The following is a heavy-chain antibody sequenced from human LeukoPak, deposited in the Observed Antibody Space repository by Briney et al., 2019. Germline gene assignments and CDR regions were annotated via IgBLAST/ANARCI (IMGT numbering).Heavy chain of an antibody. CDR3: AREGSSSWLNWFDP. D-gene: IGHD6-13*01. V-gene: IGHV4-31*03. CDR2: IYYSGST. CDR1: GGSISSGGYY. J-gene: IGHJ5*02. Sequence: SQTLSLTCTVSGGSISSGGYYWSWIRQHPGKGLEWIGYIYYSGSTYYNPSLKSRVTISVDTSKNQFSLKLSFVTAADTAVYYCAREGSSSWLNWFDPWGQGTLVTVSS.